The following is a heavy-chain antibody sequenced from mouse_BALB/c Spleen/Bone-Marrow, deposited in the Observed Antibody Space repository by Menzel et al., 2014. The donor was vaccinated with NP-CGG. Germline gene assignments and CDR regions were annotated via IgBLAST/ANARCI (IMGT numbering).Heavy chain of an antibody. V-gene: IGHV1-80*01. Sequence: VHLVESGAELVRPGSSVKISCKASGYAFSSYWMNWVKRRPGQGLEWIGQIYPGDGDTNYSGKFKGKATLTADESSSTAYMQLSSLTSEDSAVYFCAFGNYDFDYRGQGTTLTVSS. CDR2: IYPGDGDT. CDR3: AFGNYDFDY. D-gene: IGHD2-1*01. CDR1: GYAFSSYW. J-gene: IGHJ2*01.